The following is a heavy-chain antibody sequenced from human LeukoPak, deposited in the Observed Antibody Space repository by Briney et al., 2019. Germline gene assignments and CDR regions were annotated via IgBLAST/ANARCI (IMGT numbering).Heavy chain of an antibody. CDR3: ARQDRRLTTFDI. V-gene: IGHV3-21*01. Sequence: GGSLRLSCAASGFTFSSYTMNWVRQAPGKGLEWVSSISSSSSYIYYADSLKGRFTISRDNAKISLYLQMNSLRAEDTALYYCARQDRRLTTFDIWGQGTMVTVSS. CDR2: ISSSSSYI. J-gene: IGHJ3*02. D-gene: IGHD5-12*01. CDR1: GFTFSSYT.